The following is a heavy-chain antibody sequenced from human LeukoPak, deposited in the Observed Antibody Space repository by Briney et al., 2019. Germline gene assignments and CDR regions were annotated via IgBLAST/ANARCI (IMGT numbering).Heavy chain of an antibody. V-gene: IGHV3-48*01. CDR1: GFTFSSYS. J-gene: IGHJ4*02. Sequence: GGSLRLSCAASGFTFSSYSMNWVRQAPGKGLEWVSYISSSSSTIYYADSVKGRFTISRDNSKNTLYLHMNSLRAEDTAVYYCAKDFAGVVSSVMRYFDYWGQGTLVTVSS. CDR3: AKDFAGVVSSVMRYFDY. CDR2: ISSSSSTI. D-gene: IGHD3-16*01.